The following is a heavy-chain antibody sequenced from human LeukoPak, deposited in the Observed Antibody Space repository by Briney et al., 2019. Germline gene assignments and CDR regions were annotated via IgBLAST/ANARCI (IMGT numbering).Heavy chain of an antibody. Sequence: PSETLSLTCTVSGGSISSNNYYWGWIRQPPGKGLEWIETINYSGDTYYNPSLKSRDTISVDSSKSQFSLKLSSVTAADTAVYYCVILQAVTGNFDSWGQGALVTVSS. J-gene: IGHJ4*02. CDR3: VILQAVTGNFDS. CDR1: GGSISSNNYY. D-gene: IGHD1-20*01. V-gene: IGHV4-39*07. CDR2: INYSGDT.